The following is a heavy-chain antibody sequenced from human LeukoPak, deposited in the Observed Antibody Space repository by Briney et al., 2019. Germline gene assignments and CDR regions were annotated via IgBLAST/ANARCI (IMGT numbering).Heavy chain of an antibody. Sequence: PGGSLRLSCAASGFTFNSYAMTWVRQAPGKGLEWVSAISGSGGDTEYADSVKGRFTISRDNSKNTLYLQMNSLRTEDTAVYYCAKAEGYDILTGLDYWGQGALVTVSS. D-gene: IGHD3-9*01. V-gene: IGHV3-23*01. J-gene: IGHJ4*02. CDR3: AKAEGYDILTGLDY. CDR1: GFTFNSYA. CDR2: ISGSGGDT.